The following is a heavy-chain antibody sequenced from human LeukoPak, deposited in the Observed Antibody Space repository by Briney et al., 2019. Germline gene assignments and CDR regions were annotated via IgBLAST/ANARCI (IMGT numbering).Heavy chain of an antibody. CDR2: IIPILGIA. CDR3: ARETGGYAFDI. V-gene: IGHV1-69*04. CDR1: GGTFSSYA. D-gene: IGHD7-27*01. Sequence: ASVKVSCKASGGTFSSYAISWVRQAPGQGLEWMGRIIPILGIANYAQKFQGRVTITADKSTSTAYMELSSLRSEDTAVYYCARETGGYAFDIWGQGTMVTVSS. J-gene: IGHJ3*02.